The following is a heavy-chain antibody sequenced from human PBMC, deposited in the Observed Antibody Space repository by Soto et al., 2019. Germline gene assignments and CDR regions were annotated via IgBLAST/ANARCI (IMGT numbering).Heavy chain of an antibody. V-gene: IGHV4-59*01. Sequence: LETLSLTCTVSGGSISSYYWSWIRQPPGKGLEWIGYIYYSGSTNYNPSLKSRVTISVDTSKNQFSLKLSSVTAADTAVYYCARVPYYYDSSGYYYPYYFDYWGQGTLVTVS. J-gene: IGHJ4*02. CDR2: IYYSGST. CDR1: GGSISSYY. D-gene: IGHD3-22*01. CDR3: ARVPYYYDSSGYYYPYYFDY.